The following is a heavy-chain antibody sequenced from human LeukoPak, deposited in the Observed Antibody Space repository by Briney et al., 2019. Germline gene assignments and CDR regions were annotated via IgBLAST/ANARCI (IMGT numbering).Heavy chain of an antibody. Sequence: SETLSLTCTVSGGSISDYYWTWIRQPPEKGLEWIGYIHSIGGTNYNPSLKSRVTISVDTSKNQFSLKLSSVTAADTAVYYCARDPAYSNPFYYHYYYMDVWGKGTTVTVSS. D-gene: IGHD6-13*01. CDR2: IHSIGGT. J-gene: IGHJ6*03. CDR3: ARDPAYSNPFYYHYYYMDV. CDR1: GGSISDYY. V-gene: IGHV4-59*12.